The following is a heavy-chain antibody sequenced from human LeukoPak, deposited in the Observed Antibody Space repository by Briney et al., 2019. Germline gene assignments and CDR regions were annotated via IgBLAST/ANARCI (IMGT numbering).Heavy chain of an antibody. CDR3: ARDRGSSWYFDY. D-gene: IGHD6-13*01. CDR1: GYTFSSYW. J-gene: IGHJ4*02. CDR2: IDTDGSIT. Sequence: GGSLRLSCAASGYTFSSYWMHWVRQAPGKGLVWVSRIDTDGSITSYADSVKGRFTISRDDSKNTLYLQMNSLRAEDTAVYYCARDRGSSWYFDYWGQGTLVTVSS. V-gene: IGHV3-74*01.